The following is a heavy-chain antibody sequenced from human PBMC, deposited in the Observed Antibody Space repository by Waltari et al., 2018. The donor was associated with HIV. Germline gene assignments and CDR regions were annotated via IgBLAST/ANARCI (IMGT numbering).Heavy chain of an antibody. CDR3: ARDKMFDYDSVGNEFWGNYYVMDV. CDR1: GGPGSRDD. Sequence: QLQLHESGPGLMKPSETLSLNCHAAGGPGSRDDWRWLRFSSRKGLEWLGYIYLRGSPSYNPSLKSRASISMDAARRQISLKLTSVTVADTAIYYCARDKMFDYDSVGNEFWGNYYVMDVWGQGTKVIVSS. V-gene: IGHV4-59*02. D-gene: IGHD3-22*01. CDR2: IYLRGSP. J-gene: IGHJ6*02.